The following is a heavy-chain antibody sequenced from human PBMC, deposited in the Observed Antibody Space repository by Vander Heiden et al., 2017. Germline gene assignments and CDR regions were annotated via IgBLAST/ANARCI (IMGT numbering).Heavy chain of an antibody. CDR1: GCAFNSYG. CDR2: IIPIFGPP. CDR3: ARGDYFYGMDV. J-gene: IGHJ6*02. V-gene: IGHV1-69*06. Sequence: QAQLVQSGAEVKKPGSSVKVSCKASGCAFNSYGFSWVRQAPGQGLEWMGGIIPIFGPPTYAQKFQGRVTITADKSTSILYMELSSLTSEDTAMYYCARGDYFYGMDVWGQGTTVIVSS.